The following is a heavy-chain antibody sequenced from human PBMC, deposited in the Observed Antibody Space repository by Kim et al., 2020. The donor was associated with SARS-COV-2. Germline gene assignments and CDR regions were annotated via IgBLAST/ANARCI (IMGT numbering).Heavy chain of an antibody. V-gene: IGHV4-39*01. CDR1: GGSISSSSYY. CDR2: IYYSGST. D-gene: IGHD6-13*01. Sequence: SETLSLTCTVSGGSISSSSYYWGWIRQPPGKGLEWIGSIYYSGSTYYNPSLKSRVTISVDTSKNQFSLKLSSVTAADTAVYYCARLAADGISYYYGMDV. CDR3: ARLAADGISYYYGMDV. J-gene: IGHJ6*01.